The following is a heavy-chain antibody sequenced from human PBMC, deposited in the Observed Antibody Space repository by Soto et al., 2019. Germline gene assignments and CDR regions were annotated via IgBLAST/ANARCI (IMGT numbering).Heavy chain of an antibody. CDR3: VKGVYYYDSSGYYPFDY. V-gene: IGHV3-64D*06. D-gene: IGHD3-22*01. J-gene: IGHJ4*02. CDR2: ISTNGGST. CDR1: GFTFSSYA. Sequence: AGSLRLACSASGFTFSSYAMHWVRQAPGKGLEYVSSISTNGGSTHYADSVKGRFTISRDNSKNTQYLQTSSLRADDTAVYYCVKGVYYYDSSGYYPFDYWGQGTLVTVSS.